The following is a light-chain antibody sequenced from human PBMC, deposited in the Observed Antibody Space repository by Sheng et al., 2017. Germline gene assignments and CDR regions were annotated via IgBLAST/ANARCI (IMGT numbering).Light chain of an antibody. CDR3: QQYANSFT. CDR1: QYINNK. Sequence: EIVMTQSPATLSLSPRERATLSCRASQYINNKLAWYQQKPGQAPRLLIFDASTRAAGVPVRFTGSGSGTEFTLTISNLQSEDFAVYYCQQYANSFTFGPGTKVDIK. CDR2: DAS. J-gene: IGKJ3*01. V-gene: IGKV3-15*01.